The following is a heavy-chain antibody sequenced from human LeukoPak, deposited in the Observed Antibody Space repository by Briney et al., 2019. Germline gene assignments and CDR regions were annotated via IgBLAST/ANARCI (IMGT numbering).Heavy chain of an antibody. Sequence: GGSLRPSCAAAGFTFSSYAMSWVRQAPGRGLEWVSAISGSGGSTYYADSVKGRFTISRDNSKNTLYLQMKSLRAEDMAVYYCARETPTAYGDYQPFDYWGQGTLVTVSS. CDR1: GFTFSSYA. CDR3: ARETPTAYGDYQPFDY. CDR2: ISGSGGST. D-gene: IGHD4-17*01. J-gene: IGHJ4*02. V-gene: IGHV3-23*01.